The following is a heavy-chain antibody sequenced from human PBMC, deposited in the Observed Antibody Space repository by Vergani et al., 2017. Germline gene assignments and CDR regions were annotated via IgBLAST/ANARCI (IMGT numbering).Heavy chain of an antibody. Sequence: QVQLVQSGAEVKKPGSSVKVSCKASGGTFSSYAISWVRQAPGQGLEWMGGIIPIFGTANYAQKFQGRVTITADESTSTAYMELSSLRSEDTAVYYCARDXTRHHYDFWSGSGWFDPWGQGTLVTVSS. CDR3: ARDXTRHHYDFWSGSGWFDP. J-gene: IGHJ5*02. V-gene: IGHV1-69*01. CDR1: GGTFSSYA. D-gene: IGHD3-3*01. CDR2: IIPIFGTA.